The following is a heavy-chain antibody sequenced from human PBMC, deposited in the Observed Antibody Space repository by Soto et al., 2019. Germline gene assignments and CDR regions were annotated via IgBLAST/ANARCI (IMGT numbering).Heavy chain of an antibody. D-gene: IGHD5-18*01. Sequence: HPGGSLRLSCAAFGFTFSNYAMHWVRQAPGKGLEWVAVISYDGSDKYNANSVKGRFTISRDNSKNTLYLQMNSLRAEDTAVYYCARDTGPNGYNYYYFGMDVWGQGTTVTVSS. CDR2: ISYDGSDK. J-gene: IGHJ6*02. CDR1: GFTFSNYA. V-gene: IGHV3-30-3*01. CDR3: ARDTGPNGYNYYYFGMDV.